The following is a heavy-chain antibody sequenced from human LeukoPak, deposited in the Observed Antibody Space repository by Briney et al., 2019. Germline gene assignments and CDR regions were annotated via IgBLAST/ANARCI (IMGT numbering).Heavy chain of an antibody. CDR1: GYTFTNYD. J-gene: IGHJ4*02. CDR3: ARGPAYDSSGYYSMGY. V-gene: IGHV1-8*03. CDR2: MNPNSGNT. Sequence: ASVKVSCKASGYTFTNYDINWVRQATGQGLEWMGWMNPNSGNTGYAQKFQGRVTITRNTSISTAYMELSSLRSEDTAVYYCARGPAYDSSGYYSMGYWGQGTLVTVSS. D-gene: IGHD3-22*01.